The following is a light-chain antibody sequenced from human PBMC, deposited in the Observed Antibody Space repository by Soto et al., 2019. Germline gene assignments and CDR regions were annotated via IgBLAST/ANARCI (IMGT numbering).Light chain of an antibody. J-gene: IGKJ2*01. Sequence: AIQMTQSPSSLSASVGDRVAITCRASQGIRNNLGWYQQKPGKAPKLLIYAASSLQSGVPSRFSGSGSRTDFTLTISSLQPEDFATYFCLQDYNYPYTFGRGTKLEIK. CDR1: QGIRNN. CDR3: LQDYNYPYT. CDR2: AAS. V-gene: IGKV1-6*01.